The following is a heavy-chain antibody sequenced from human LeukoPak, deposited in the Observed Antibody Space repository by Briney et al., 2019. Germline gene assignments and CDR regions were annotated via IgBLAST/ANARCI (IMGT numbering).Heavy chain of an antibody. J-gene: IGHJ5*02. CDR2: INPNSGGT. V-gene: IGHV1-2*02. CDR3: ARGSTIAARRDWFDP. Sequence: ASVKVSCKASGYTFTGYYMHWVGQAPRQGREWMGWINPNSGGTNYAQKFQGRVTMTRDTSISTAYMELSRLRSDDTAVYYCARGSTIAARRDWFDPWGQGTLVTVSS. CDR1: GYTFTGYY. D-gene: IGHD6-6*01.